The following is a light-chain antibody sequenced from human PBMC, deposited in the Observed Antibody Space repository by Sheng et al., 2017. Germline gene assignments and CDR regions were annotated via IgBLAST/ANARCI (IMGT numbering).Light chain of an antibody. CDR1: QSVLYSSNNKNY. CDR3: QQYYSSPWT. J-gene: IGKJ1*01. Sequence: DIVMTQSPDSLAVSLGERATINCKSSQSVLYSSNNKNYLAWYQQKLGQPPKLLIYWASTRESGVPDRFSGSGSGTDFSLTISSLQAEDVALYYCQQYYSSPWTFGQGTKVEVK. CDR2: WAS. V-gene: IGKV4-1*01.